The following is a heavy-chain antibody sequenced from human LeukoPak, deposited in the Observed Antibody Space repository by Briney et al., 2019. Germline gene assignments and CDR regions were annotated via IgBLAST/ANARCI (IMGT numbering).Heavy chain of an antibody. Sequence: ASVKVSCKASGYTFSSYGISWVRQAPGQGLEWMGRINPNSGDTYYAQKFQGRVTMTRDTSINTAYMELSRLTSDDTAVYYCARGTGSSRFDPWGQGTLVTVSS. CDR2: INPNSGDT. D-gene: IGHD2-2*01. V-gene: IGHV1-2*02. CDR1: GYTFSSYG. CDR3: ARGTGSSRFDP. J-gene: IGHJ5*02.